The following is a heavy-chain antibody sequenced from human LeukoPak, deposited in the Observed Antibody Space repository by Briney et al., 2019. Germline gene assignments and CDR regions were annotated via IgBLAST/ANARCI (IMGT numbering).Heavy chain of an antibody. CDR1: GYTFTGYY. Sequence: GASVKVSCKASGYTFTGYYMHRVRQAPGQGLEWMGWINPNSGGTNYAQKFQGRVTMTRDTSISTAYMELSRLRSDDTAVYYCARVDIVVVVAATQWSGYFDYWGQGTLVTVSS. D-gene: IGHD2-15*01. CDR3: ARVDIVVVVAATQWSGYFDY. J-gene: IGHJ4*02. V-gene: IGHV1-2*02. CDR2: INPNSGGT.